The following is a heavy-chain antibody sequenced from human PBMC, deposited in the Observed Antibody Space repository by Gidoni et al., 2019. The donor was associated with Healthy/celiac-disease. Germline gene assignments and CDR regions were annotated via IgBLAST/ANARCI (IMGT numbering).Heavy chain of an antibody. D-gene: IGHD5-18*01. V-gene: IGHV3-23*01. J-gene: IGHJ5*02. CDR3: AKERRAGYSKTNWFDP. CDR2: ISGSGGST. Sequence: EVQLLESGGGLVQPGGTLRLSCAASGFPFSSYAMSWVRQAPGKGLEWVSAISGSGGSTYYADSVKGRFTISRDNSKNTLYLQMNSLRAEDTAVYYCAKERRAGYSKTNWFDPWGQGTLVTVSS. CDR1: GFPFSSYA.